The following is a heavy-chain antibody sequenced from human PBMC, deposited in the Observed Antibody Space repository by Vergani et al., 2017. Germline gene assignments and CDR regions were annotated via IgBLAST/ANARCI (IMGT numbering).Heavy chain of an antibody. V-gene: IGHV3-30*03. Sequence: QVRLVESGGGVVQPGRSLRLSCAASGFSFTSYGMHCVRQPPGKGLEWVATISFDGNKKDYKEAVRGRFTISRDNSKNTLYLQMNNVRPEDTAVYYCARDGRYYDILTGYSKSPLVFDYWGQGTLVTVSS. CDR1: GFSFTSYG. CDR2: ISFDGNKK. CDR3: ARDGRYYDILTGYSKSPLVFDY. J-gene: IGHJ4*02. D-gene: IGHD3-9*01.